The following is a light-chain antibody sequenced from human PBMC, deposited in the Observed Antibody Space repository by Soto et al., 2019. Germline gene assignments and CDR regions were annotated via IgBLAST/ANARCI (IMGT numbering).Light chain of an antibody. CDR3: QSYDSSLSRV. CDR1: SSNIGAGYD. Sequence: QSVLTQPPSVSGAPGQRVTISCTGSSSNIGAGYDVHWYQQLPGTAPKLLIYGNSNRPSGVPDRFSGSKSGTSASLAITGXXXXXXXXXYCQSYDSSLSRVFGGGTK. J-gene: IGLJ2*01. V-gene: IGLV1-40*01. CDR2: GNS.